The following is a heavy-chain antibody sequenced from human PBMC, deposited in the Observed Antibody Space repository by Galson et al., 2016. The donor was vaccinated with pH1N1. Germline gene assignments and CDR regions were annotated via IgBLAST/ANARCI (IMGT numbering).Heavy chain of an antibody. CDR3: ARDPLRGALDI. D-gene: IGHD1-26*01. CDR1: GFTFSRSW. Sequence: SLRLSCAGSGFTFSRSWMSWVRQSPGQGLQWVANISDDGSERYYVDSVVKGRFTISRDNARNSLYLQMNSLGVEDTAVYYCARDPLRGALDIWGQGTKLTVSS. V-gene: IGHV3-7*01. CDR2: ISDDGSER. J-gene: IGHJ3*02.